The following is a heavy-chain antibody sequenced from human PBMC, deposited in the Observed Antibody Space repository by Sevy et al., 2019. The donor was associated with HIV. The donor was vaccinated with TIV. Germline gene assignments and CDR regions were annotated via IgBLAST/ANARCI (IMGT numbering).Heavy chain of an antibody. Sequence: GGSLRLSCAASGFTFNRYSMHWVRQAPGKGLEWVATISFDATNEHDPDSVKGRFTISRDNFQNSLFLQMDSLSPEDTAVYYCALERLSSDVAEYFQNWGQGTLVTVSS. CDR1: GFTFNRYS. V-gene: IGHV3-30-3*01. J-gene: IGHJ1*01. D-gene: IGHD1-1*01. CDR2: ISFDATNE. CDR3: ALERLSSDVAEYFQN.